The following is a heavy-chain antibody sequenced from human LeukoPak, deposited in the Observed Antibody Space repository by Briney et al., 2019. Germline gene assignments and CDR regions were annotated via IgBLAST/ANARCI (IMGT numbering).Heavy chain of an antibody. CDR2: INPNSGGT. CDR1: GYTFTGYY. Sequence: ASVKVSCKASGYTFTGYYMHWVRQAPGQGLECMGWINPNSGGTNYAQKFQGRVTMTRDTSISTAYMELSRLRSDDTAVYYCARGFPLMAHYYYYYMDVWGKGTTVTVSS. CDR3: ARGFPLMAHYYYYYMDV. V-gene: IGHV1-2*02. D-gene: IGHD5-24*01. J-gene: IGHJ6*03.